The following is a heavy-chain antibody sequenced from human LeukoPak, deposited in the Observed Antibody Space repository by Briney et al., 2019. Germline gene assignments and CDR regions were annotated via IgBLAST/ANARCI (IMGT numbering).Heavy chain of an antibody. D-gene: IGHD4-11*01. CDR1: GGSFSGYY. CDR2: INHSGST. CDR3: ARGVGVSYSNY. V-gene: IGHV4-34*01. J-gene: IGHJ4*02. Sequence: SETLSLTCAVYGGSFSGYYWSWIRQPPGKGLEWIGEINHSGSTNYNPSLKSRVTISVDTSKNQFSLKLSSVTAADTAVYYCARGVGVSYSNYWGQGTLVTVSS.